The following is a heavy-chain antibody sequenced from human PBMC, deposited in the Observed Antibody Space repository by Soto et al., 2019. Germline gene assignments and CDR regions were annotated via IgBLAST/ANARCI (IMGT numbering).Heavy chain of an antibody. Sequence: SDTLSLTCAVSGDTISTGGYYWSWIRQHPGKGLEWIGYIYYSGSTYYNPSLKSRVTISVDTSKNQFSLKLSSVTAADTAVYYCARVRRGTKDYWGQGTQVTVYS. CDR3: ARVRRGTKDY. J-gene: IGHJ4*02. D-gene: IGHD3-10*01. CDR2: IYYSGST. CDR1: GDTISTGGYY. V-gene: IGHV4-31*11.